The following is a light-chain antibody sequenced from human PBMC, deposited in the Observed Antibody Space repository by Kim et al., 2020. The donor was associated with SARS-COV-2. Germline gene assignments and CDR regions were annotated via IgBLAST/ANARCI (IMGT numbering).Light chain of an antibody. V-gene: IGLV2-14*03. Sequence: QSALTQPASVSGSPGQSITISCTGTSSDVGGYNYVSWYQQHPGKAPKLMIYDVTKRPSGVSNRFSGSKSGNTASLTISGLQAEDEADYYCTSYTSSDTLVFGGGTKRTVL. CDR3: TSYTSSDTLV. J-gene: IGLJ2*01. CDR1: SSDVGGYNY. CDR2: DVT.